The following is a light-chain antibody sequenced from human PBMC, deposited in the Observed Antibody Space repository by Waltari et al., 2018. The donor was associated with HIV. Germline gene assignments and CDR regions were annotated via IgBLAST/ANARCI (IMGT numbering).Light chain of an antibody. V-gene: IGLV1-44*01. Sequence: QSVLTQPPSAFGTPGQRVTISCSGSSPHIGSNTVNWYQQLPGTAPKLLIYSNNQRPSGVPDRFSGSKSGTSASLAISGLQSEDEADYYCAAWDDSLNGVVFGGGTKLTVL. CDR2: SNN. J-gene: IGLJ2*01. CDR1: SPHIGSNT. CDR3: AAWDDSLNGVV.